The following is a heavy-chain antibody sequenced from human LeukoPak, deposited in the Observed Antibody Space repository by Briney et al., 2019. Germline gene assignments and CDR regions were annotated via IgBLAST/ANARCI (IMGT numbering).Heavy chain of an antibody. Sequence: GESLKISCKGSGYSFTSYRIGWVRQMPGKGLEWMGIIYPGDSDTRYSPSFEGQVTISADMSIRTAYLQWSSLKASDTAMYYCARRIAGAGSDYWGQGTLVTVSS. CDR3: ARRIAGAGSDY. J-gene: IGHJ4*02. CDR2: IYPGDSDT. CDR1: GYSFTSYR. V-gene: IGHV5-51*01. D-gene: IGHD6-13*01.